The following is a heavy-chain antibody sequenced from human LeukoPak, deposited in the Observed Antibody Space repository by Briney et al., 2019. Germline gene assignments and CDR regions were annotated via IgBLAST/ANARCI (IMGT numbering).Heavy chain of an antibody. CDR1: GFTFSSYA. Sequence: GGSLRLSCEASGFTFSSYAMSWVRQAPGKGLEWVSGISGSGGGTYYADSVKGRFPISRESSKNTLYVQMNSLKAEDTAVYYCAKEDYHDSSGYWDYWGQGTLVTVSS. CDR2: ISGSGGGT. D-gene: IGHD3-22*01. V-gene: IGHV3-23*01. CDR3: AKEDYHDSSGYWDY. J-gene: IGHJ4*02.